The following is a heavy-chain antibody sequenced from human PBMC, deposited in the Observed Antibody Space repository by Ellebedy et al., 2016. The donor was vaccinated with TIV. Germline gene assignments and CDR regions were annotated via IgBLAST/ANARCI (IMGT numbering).Heavy chain of an antibody. CDR3: VKYLSRAIDF. CDR2: INQDVTKT. Sequence: GESLKISCAASGFTFTDNWMTWVRQTPGKGLEWVAHINQDVTKTSYVYSVKGRFSISRDNAKNSLYLQVNSLSGEDTAVYYCVKYLSRAIDFWGQGTPVTVSS. J-gene: IGHJ4*03. CDR1: GFTFTDNW. D-gene: IGHD2-2*02. V-gene: IGHV3-7*03.